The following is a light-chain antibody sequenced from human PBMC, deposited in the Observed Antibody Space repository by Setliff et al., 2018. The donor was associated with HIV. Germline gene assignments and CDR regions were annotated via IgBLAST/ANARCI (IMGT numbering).Light chain of an antibody. CDR3: TSYTSSFTYV. Sequence: QSALTQPASVSGSPGQPITISCTGTSSDVGGYNYVSWYQQHPGKAPKLMIFDVSRRPSGVSNRFSGSKSGNTASLTISGLQAEDEADYHCTSYTSSFTYVFGSGTKVTVL. CDR1: SSDVGGYNY. CDR2: DVS. V-gene: IGLV2-14*01. J-gene: IGLJ1*01.